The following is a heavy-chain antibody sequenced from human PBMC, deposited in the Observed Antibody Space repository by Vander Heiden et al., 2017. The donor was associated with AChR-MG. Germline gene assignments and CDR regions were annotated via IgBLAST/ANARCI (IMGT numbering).Heavy chain of an antibody. CDR1: GSTHAEVY. J-gene: IGHJ6*03. CDR2: FDPEDGGT. Sequence: VQLVQSGAEAKKPGASVKASWKVYGSTHAEVYRRWVRQAPGKGLEWMGGFDPEDGGTIYAQKFQGRVTMTEDTSTDTAYMELSSLRSEDAAVYYCATAGVVVAAPSVYYYYMDVWGKGTTVTVSS. D-gene: IGHD2-15*01. CDR3: ATAGVVVAAPSVYYYYMDV. V-gene: IGHV1-24*01.